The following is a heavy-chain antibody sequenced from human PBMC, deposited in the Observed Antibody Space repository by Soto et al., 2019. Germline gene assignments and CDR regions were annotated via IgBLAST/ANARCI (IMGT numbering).Heavy chain of an antibody. D-gene: IGHD6-6*01. CDR1: GFTFSSYS. Sequence: EVQLVESGGGLVQPGGSLRLSCAASGFTFSSYSMNWVRQAPGKGLEWVSYISSSSSTIYYADSVKGRFTISRDNAKNSLYLQMNSLRDEDTAVYYCARDVPLDPSSKLFDYWGQGTLVTVSS. V-gene: IGHV3-48*02. CDR2: ISSSSSTI. CDR3: ARDVPLDPSSKLFDY. J-gene: IGHJ4*02.